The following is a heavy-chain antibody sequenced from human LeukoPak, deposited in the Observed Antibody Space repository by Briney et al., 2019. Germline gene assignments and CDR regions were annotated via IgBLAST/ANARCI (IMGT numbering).Heavy chain of an antibody. D-gene: IGHD6-13*01. Sequence: ASVKVSCKASGYTFTSYYMHWVRQAPGQGLEWMGIINPSGGSTSYAQKFQGRVTMTRDTSISTAYMELSRLRSDDTAVYYCARAGTYSSSWYEHYYYYYMDVWGKGTTVTVSS. CDR1: GYTFTSYY. V-gene: IGHV1-46*01. CDR3: ARAGTYSSSWYEHYYYYYMDV. J-gene: IGHJ6*03. CDR2: INPSGGST.